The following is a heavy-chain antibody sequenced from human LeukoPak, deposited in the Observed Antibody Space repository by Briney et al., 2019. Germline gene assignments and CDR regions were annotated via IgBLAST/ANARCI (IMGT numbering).Heavy chain of an antibody. D-gene: IGHD3-16*01. CDR2: IFYSGGT. Sequence: SETLSLTCTVSGGSISGFHWSWIRQPPGKGLEYIGDIFYSGGTNYNSSLKSRLTISVDTSRNQFSLKLTSVTAADTAVYYWARLYAGAYTRLDPWGQGTLVAVSS. CDR1: GGSISGFH. V-gene: IGHV4-59*08. CDR3: ARLYAGAYTRLDP. J-gene: IGHJ5*02.